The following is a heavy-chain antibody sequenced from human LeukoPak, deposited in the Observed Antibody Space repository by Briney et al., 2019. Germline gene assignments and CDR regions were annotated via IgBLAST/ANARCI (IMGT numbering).Heavy chain of an antibody. Sequence: GGSLRLSCAASGFTFSSYAMSWVRQAPGKGLEWVSAISGSGGSTYYADSVKGRFTISRDNSRNTLYLQMNSLRAEDTAVYYCAKDTASSWWYFDLWGRGTLVTVSS. D-gene: IGHD5-18*01. CDR1: GFTFSSYA. CDR2: ISGSGGST. J-gene: IGHJ2*01. V-gene: IGHV3-23*01. CDR3: AKDTASSWWYFDL.